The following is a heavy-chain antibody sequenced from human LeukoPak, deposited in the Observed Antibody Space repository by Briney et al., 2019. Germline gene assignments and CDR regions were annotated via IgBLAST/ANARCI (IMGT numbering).Heavy chain of an antibody. CDR3: ARVVVYDILTEGYYFDY. CDR1: GGSISSGGYY. D-gene: IGHD3-9*01. CDR2: IYHSGST. V-gene: IGHV4-30-2*01. Sequence: SETLSLTRAVSGGSISSGGYYWSWIRQPPGKGLEWIGYIYHSGSTYYNPSLKSRVTISVDRSKNQFSLKLSSVTAADTAVYYCARVVVYDILTEGYYFDYWGQGTLVTVSS. J-gene: IGHJ4*02.